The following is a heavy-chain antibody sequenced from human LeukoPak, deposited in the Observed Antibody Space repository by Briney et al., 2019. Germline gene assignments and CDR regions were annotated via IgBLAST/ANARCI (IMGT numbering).Heavy chain of an antibody. J-gene: IGHJ4*02. CDR1: GGSFSGYY. CDR3: ARVAADFWSGYYTETYYFDY. D-gene: IGHD3-3*01. CDR2: INHSGST. Sequence: SETLSLTCAVYGGSFSGYYWSWIRQPPGKGLEWIGEINHSGSTNYNPSLKSRVTMSVDTSKNQFSLKLSSVTAADTAVYYCARVAADFWSGYYTETYYFDYWGQGTLVTVSS. V-gene: IGHV4-34*01.